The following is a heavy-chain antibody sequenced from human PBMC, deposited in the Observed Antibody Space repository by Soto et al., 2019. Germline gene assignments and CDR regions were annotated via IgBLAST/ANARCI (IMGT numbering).Heavy chain of an antibody. J-gene: IGHJ1*01. CDR1: GYTFTSYG. CDR3: AMPRLCGQDYFQH. CDR2: INPYNGDT. D-gene: IGHD3-10*02. Sequence: ASVKVSCKASGYTFTSYGISWARQAPGQGLEWMGWINPYNGDTNYAQKVQGRITMTTDTSTSTDYMELRGLRSDDTAVYYCAMPRLCGQDYFQHCGQCTLGPVS. V-gene: IGHV1-18*04.